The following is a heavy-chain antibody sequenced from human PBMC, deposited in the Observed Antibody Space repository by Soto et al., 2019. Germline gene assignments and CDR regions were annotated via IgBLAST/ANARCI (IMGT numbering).Heavy chain of an antibody. CDR1: GGLFSSFA. V-gene: IGHV1-69*01. Sequence: QAQLVQSGAEVKKPGSSVKVSCKDSGGLFSSFAISWVRQAPGQGLEWMGGLIPVFGTTNYAQKFQGRVTITADESTNIACMELSSLTSDDTAMYYCARGGGPYVWFNEFWGQGTQVTVSS. D-gene: IGHD3-16*01. CDR3: ARGGGPYVWFNEF. J-gene: IGHJ4*02. CDR2: LIPVFGTT.